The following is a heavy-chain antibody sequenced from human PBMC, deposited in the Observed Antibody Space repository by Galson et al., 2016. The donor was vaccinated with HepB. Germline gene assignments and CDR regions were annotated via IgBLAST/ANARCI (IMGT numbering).Heavy chain of an antibody. CDR2: INGDGRIT. Sequence: SLRLSCAASGFNFITTWMHWVRQSPGKGLVWVSRINGDGRITNYADSVRGRFTISRDNAKNTVSLQMNSPRTEDTAIYYCVRDFLWGEGADAFDIWGQGTRVTVSA. CDR3: VRDFLWGEGADAFDI. D-gene: IGHD3-16*01. V-gene: IGHV3-74*01. J-gene: IGHJ3*02. CDR1: GFNFITTW.